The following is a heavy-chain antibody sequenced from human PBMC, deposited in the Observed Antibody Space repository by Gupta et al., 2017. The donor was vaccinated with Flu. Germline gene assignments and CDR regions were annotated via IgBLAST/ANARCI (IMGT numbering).Heavy chain of an antibody. J-gene: IGHJ4*02. Sequence: EVQLVESGGGLVQPGGSLRLSCSASGFTLSSYEMNWVRPGPGKGLEWVSYISSSGSTIYYADSVKGRFTISRDNAKNSLYLQMNSLRAEDTAVYYCARDMSIAARPVGDLFDYWGQGTLVTVPS. V-gene: IGHV3-48*03. CDR2: ISSSGSTI. CDR1: GFTLSSYE. D-gene: IGHD6-6*01. CDR3: ARDMSIAARPVGDLFDY.